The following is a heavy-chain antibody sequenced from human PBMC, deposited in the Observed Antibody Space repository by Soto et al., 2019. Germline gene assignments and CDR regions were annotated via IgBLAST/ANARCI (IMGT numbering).Heavy chain of an antibody. CDR1: GGSISSSSYY. CDR3: ARQLTIFGVVIPKGDYFYYGMDV. Sequence: NPSETLSLTCTVSGGSISSSSYYWGWIRQPPGKGLEWIGSIYYSGSTNYNPSLKSRVTISVDTSKNQFSLKLSSVTAADTAVYYCARQLTIFGVVIPKGDYFYYGMDVWGQGTTVTVSS. CDR2: IYYSGST. D-gene: IGHD3-3*01. V-gene: IGHV4-39*07. J-gene: IGHJ6*02.